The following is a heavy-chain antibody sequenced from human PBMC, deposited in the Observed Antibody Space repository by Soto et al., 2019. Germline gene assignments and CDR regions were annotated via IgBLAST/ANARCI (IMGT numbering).Heavy chain of an antibody. V-gene: IGHV4-59*01. Sequence: PSETLSLTCTVSGGSFSSYYWSWIRQPPGKGLEWIGHTYYSGRTNYNPSLKSRVTISGDTSKNQLSLKLSSVTAADTAVYYCARDYYYDSRGYPGAYYYGMDVWGQGTTVTVSS. CDR3: ARDYYYDSRGYPGAYYYGMDV. CDR1: GGSFSSYY. D-gene: IGHD3-22*01. J-gene: IGHJ6*02. CDR2: TYYSGRT.